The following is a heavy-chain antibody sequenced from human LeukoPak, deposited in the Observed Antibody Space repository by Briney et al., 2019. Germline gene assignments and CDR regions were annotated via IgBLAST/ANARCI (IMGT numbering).Heavy chain of an antibody. D-gene: IGHD2-2*01. Sequence: SETLSLTCTVSGSSINSFYWSWIRQPPGKGLEWIGYIYYSGSTNYKSSLKSRVTISLDTSKSQFSLTLSSVTAADTAVYYCARVGRRYCSSTSCPIYYYGMDVWGQGTTVTVSS. CDR1: GSSINSFY. J-gene: IGHJ6*02. CDR2: IYYSGST. V-gene: IGHV4-59*12. CDR3: ARVGRRYCSSTSCPIYYYGMDV.